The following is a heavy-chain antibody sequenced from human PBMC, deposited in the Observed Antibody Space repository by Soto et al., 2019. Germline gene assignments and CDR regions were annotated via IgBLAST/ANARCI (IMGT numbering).Heavy chain of an antibody. D-gene: IGHD3-22*01. V-gene: IGHV6-1*01. CDR2: TYYRSKWYN. Sequence: SQTLSLTCAISGDSVSSNSAAWNWIRQSPSRGLEWLGRTYYRSKWYNDYAVSVKSRITINPDTSKNQFSLQLNSVTPEDTAVYYCARDSKYDSSGYYPAPFDYWGQGTLVTVSS. CDR3: ARDSKYDSSGYYPAPFDY. J-gene: IGHJ4*02. CDR1: GDSVSSNSAA.